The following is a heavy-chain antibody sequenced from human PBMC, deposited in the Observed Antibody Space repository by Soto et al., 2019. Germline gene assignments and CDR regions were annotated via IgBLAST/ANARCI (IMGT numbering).Heavy chain of an antibody. J-gene: IGHJ4*02. Sequence: GGSLRLSCAASGFTFSSYAMSWVRQAPGKGLEWVSAISGSGGSTYYADSVKGRFTISRDNSKNTLYLQMNSLRAEDTAVYYCAKQPLIVVVPIPIDYWGQGTLVTVSS. CDR2: ISGSGGST. D-gene: IGHD3-22*01. CDR3: AKQPLIVVVPIPIDY. V-gene: IGHV3-23*01. CDR1: GFTFSSYA.